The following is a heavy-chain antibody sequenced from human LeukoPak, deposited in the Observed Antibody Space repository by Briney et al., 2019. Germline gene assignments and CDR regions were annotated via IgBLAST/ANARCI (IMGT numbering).Heavy chain of an antibody. J-gene: IGHJ4*02. CDR2: IDWDDDK. D-gene: IGHD6-19*01. CDR3: ARTYHSSGWYSSFDY. CDR1: GFSLSTSGMC. Sequence: SGPALVKPTQTLTLTCTFSGFSLSTSGMCVSWIRQPPGKALEWLALIDWDDDKYYSTSLKTRLTISKDTSKNQVVLTMTNMDPVDTATYYCARTYHSSGWYSSFDYWGQGTLVTVSS. V-gene: IGHV2-70*01.